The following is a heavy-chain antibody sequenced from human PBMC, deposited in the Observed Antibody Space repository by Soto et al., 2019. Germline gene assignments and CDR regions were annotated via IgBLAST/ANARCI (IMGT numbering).Heavy chain of an antibody. V-gene: IGHV3-23*01. Sequence: GGSLRLSCAASGVTFSTYDMNWVRQAPGKGLEWVATISDTGGGTFYAASVKGRFTISRDNSNNTLFLQMHSLRADDSAIYFCAIGRHKTSGSNTWFDPWGRGTLVTVSS. D-gene: IGHD3-22*01. CDR3: AIGRHKTSGSNTWFDP. J-gene: IGHJ5*02. CDR1: GVTFSTYD. CDR2: ISDTGGGT.